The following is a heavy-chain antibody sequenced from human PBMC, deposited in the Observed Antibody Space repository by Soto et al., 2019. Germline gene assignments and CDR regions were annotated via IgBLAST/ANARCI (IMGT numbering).Heavy chain of an antibody. D-gene: IGHD4-17*01. V-gene: IGHV3-66*01. CDR1: GFTVSSNY. CDR3: ARDTAPDYYYYGMDV. J-gene: IGHJ6*02. CDR2: IYSGGST. Sequence: GGSPRLSCAASGFTVSSNYMSWVRQAPGKGLEWVSVIYSGGSTYYADSVKGRFTISRDNSKNTLYLQMNSLRAEDTAVYYCARDTAPDYYYYGMDVWGQGTTVTVSS.